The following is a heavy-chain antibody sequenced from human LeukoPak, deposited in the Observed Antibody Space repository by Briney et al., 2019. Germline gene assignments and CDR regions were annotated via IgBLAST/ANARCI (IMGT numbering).Heavy chain of an antibody. CDR3: ARPMLRFLEWLPVDY. D-gene: IGHD3-3*01. CDR1: GFTFSSYA. V-gene: IGHV3-64*01. J-gene: IGHJ4*02. Sequence: GGSLRLSCAAYGFTFSSYAMHWVRQAPGKGLEYVSAISSNGGSTYYANSVKGRFTISRDNSKNTLYLQMGSLRAEDMAVYYCARPMLRFLEWLPVDYWGQGTLVTVSS. CDR2: ISSNGGST.